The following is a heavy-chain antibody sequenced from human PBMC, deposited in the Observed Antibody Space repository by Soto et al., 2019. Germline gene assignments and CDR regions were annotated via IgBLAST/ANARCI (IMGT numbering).Heavy chain of an antibody. Sequence: EVQLVESGGGLVQPGGSLRLSCAASGFTFSSYAKSWVRQAPGKGLEWVSAISGSGGSTYYADSVKGRFTISRDNSKNTLYLQMNSLRAEDTAVYYCAKDLLYYYDSSGYRGYFDYWGQGTLVTVSS. J-gene: IGHJ4*02. CDR3: AKDLLYYYDSSGYRGYFDY. V-gene: IGHV3-23*04. D-gene: IGHD3-22*01. CDR2: ISGSGGST. CDR1: GFTFSSYA.